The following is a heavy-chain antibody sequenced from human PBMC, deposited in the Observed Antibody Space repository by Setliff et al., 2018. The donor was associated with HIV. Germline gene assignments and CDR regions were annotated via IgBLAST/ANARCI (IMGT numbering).Heavy chain of an antibody. D-gene: IGHD3-22*01. CDR1: GGSIGNNKYY. J-gene: IGHJ5*02. CDR2: IYHTGRT. V-gene: IGHV4-39*01. Sequence: SETLSLTCSVSGGSIGNNKYYWTWIRQPPGKGLEWTGSIYHTGRTYYNRSLESRLTISIDTSENQFSLKLTSVTAADTAMYYCASRIYYYDESRVLREEGFVPWGQGTLVTV. CDR3: ASRIYYYDESRVLREEGFVP.